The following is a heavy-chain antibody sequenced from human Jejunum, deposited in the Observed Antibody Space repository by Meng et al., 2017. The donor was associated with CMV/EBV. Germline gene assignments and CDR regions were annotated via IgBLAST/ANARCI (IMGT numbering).Heavy chain of an antibody. CDR2: IYYSGST. D-gene: IGHD3-10*01. CDR1: GGSISTTSYS. J-gene: IGHJ4*02. V-gene: IGHV4-39*07. Sequence: TVSGGSISTTSYSWGWIRQPPGKWLEWIGTIYYSGSTYYNPSLKSRVTISVDTSKNQFSLRLSSVTAADTAVYYCARVPPGEYFDYWGQGTLVTVSS. CDR3: ARVPPGEYFDY.